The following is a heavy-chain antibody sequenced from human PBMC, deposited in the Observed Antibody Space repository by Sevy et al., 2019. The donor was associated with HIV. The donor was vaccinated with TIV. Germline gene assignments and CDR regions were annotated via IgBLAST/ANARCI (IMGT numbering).Heavy chain of an antibody. Sequence: SETLSLSCTVSGGSFSNYHWSWMRQPPGKGLEWIGYINYSGSTNYNPSLKSQVTISMDTSKNQFSLRLSSLTAADTGVYYCARRMSYFDSSGLRDTYFDYWGQGTLVTVSS. CDR1: GGSFSNYH. V-gene: IGHV4-59*08. CDR3: ARRMSYFDSSGLRDTYFDY. CDR2: INYSGST. J-gene: IGHJ4*02. D-gene: IGHD3-22*01.